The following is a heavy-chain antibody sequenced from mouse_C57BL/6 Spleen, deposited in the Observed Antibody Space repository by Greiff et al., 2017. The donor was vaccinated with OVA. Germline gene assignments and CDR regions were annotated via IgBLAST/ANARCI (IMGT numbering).Heavy chain of an antibody. V-gene: IGHV1-80*01. J-gene: IGHJ2*01. CDR2: IYPGDGDT. CDR3: ARSGTTYYFDY. D-gene: IGHD2-13*01. CDR1: GYAFSSYW. Sequence: QVQLQQPGAELVRPGSSVKISCKASGYAFSSYWMNWVKQRPGKGLEWIGQIYPGDGDTNYNGKFKGKATLTADKSSSTAYMQLSSLTSEDSAVYFCARSGTTYYFDYWGQGTTLTVSS.